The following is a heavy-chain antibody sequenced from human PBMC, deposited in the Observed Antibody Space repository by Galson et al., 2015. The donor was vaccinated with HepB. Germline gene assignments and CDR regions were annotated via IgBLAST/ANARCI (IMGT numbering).Heavy chain of an antibody. V-gene: IGHV3-30-3*01. CDR2: ISYDGSNK. CDR1: GLTLSSYA. D-gene: IGHD4-17*01. Sequence: SLRLSCAASGLTLSSYAMHWVRQAPGKGLEWVAVISYDGSNKYYADSVKGRFTISRDNSKNTLCLQMNSLRIEDTAVYYCARPYGDYGYYGMDVWGQGSTVIVSS. J-gene: IGHJ6*02. CDR3: ARPYGDYGYYGMDV.